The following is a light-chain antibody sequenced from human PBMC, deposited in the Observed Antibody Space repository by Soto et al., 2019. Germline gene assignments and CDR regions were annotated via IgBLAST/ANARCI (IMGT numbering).Light chain of an antibody. CDR2: AAS. V-gene: IGKV1-12*01. CDR1: QSVSSS. CDR3: QHADSFPLIT. Sequence: IQMTHSPSTLSSSLVDRVPLTCRASQSVSSSWAWYQQKPGKAPKLLIYAASSLQSGVPSRFSGSGSGTDFTLTISSLQPEDFATYYCQHADSFPLITFGQGTLLEIK. J-gene: IGKJ5*01.